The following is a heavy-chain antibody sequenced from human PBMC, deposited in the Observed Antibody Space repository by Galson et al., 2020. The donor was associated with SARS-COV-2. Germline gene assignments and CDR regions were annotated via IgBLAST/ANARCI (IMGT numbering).Heavy chain of an antibody. J-gene: IGHJ6*02. D-gene: IGHD3-3*01. Sequence: SETLYLTCTVSGASISSGSYYWSWIRQPAGKGLEWIGHIYKSGNTNYNPSLWSQVTISVDTSKNQFSLKLTSVTAADTAVYYCARGNSPCVTIFGVLTGTCGMDVWGQGTTVTVSS. V-gene: IGHV4-61*09. CDR3: ARGNSPCVTIFGVLTGTCGMDV. CDR1: GASISSGSYY. CDR2: IYKSGNT.